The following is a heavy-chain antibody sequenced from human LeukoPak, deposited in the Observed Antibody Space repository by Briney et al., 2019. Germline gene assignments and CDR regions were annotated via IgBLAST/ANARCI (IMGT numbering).Heavy chain of an antibody. V-gene: IGHV4-34*01. J-gene: IGHJ6*02. CDR2: INHSGST. Sequence: PSETLSLTCAVYGGSFSGYYGSWIRQPPGQGLEWIGEINHSGSTNYNPSLKSRVTISVDTSKNQFSLKLSSVTAADTAVYYCARVDIVLMVYAIPYYYGMDVWGQGTTVTVSS. CDR1: GGSFSGYY. D-gene: IGHD2-8*01. CDR3: ARVDIVLMVYAIPYYYGMDV.